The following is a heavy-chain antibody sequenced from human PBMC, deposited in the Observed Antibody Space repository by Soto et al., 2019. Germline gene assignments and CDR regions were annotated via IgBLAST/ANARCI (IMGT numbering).Heavy chain of an antibody. D-gene: IGHD6-25*01. CDR1: GGSFSGYY. Sequence: PSETLSLTCAVYGGSFSGYYWSWIRQPPGKGLEWIGEINHSGSTNYNPSLKSRVTISVDTSKNQFSLKLSSVTAADTAVYYCARGGVGYRHCYGMDVWGQGTTVTVSS. CDR3: ARGGVGYRHCYGMDV. CDR2: INHSGST. V-gene: IGHV4-34*01. J-gene: IGHJ6*02.